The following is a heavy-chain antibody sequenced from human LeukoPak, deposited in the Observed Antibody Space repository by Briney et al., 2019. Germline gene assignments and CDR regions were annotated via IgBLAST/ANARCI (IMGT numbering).Heavy chain of an antibody. V-gene: IGHV3-48*02. CDR1: GFNFSPYS. J-gene: IGHJ4*02. Sequence: GGSLRLSCAASGFNFSPYSMNWVRQAPGKGLEWLSYISDKSDAIYYADSVKGRFTISRDNAKNSLYLHMNSLRDEDTAVYYCTRDKPAGYCVDYWGQGTLVTVSS. CDR3: TRDKPAGYCVDY. CDR2: ISDKSDAI. D-gene: IGHD3-9*01.